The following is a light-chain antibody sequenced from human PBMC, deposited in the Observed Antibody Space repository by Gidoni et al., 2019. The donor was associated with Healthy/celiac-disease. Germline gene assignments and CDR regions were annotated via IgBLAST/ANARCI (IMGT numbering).Light chain of an antibody. Sequence: QSALPQPPSASGSPGQSVTISCTGTSSDVGGYNYVSWYQQHPGKAPKLMIYEVSKRPSGGPDRFSGSKSGNTASLTVSGLQAEDEADYDCSSYAGSNNFVFGGGTKLTVL. CDR1: SSDVGGYNY. J-gene: IGLJ2*01. CDR3: SSYAGSNNFV. V-gene: IGLV2-8*01. CDR2: EVS.